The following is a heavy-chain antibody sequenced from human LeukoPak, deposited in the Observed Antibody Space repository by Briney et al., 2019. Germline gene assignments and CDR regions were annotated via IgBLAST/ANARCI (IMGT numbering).Heavy chain of an antibody. CDR3: ARADRSGFGFFDH. D-gene: IGHD6-19*01. Sequence: SETLSLTCTVSGASISSFHWSWIRQSPGKGLEWIGNTYYSGTTNYNPSLKSRVSLSVDTSEKQFSLQLNSVTAAATAIYHCARADRSGFGFFDHWGQGILVTVSS. CDR2: TYYSGTT. J-gene: IGHJ4*02. CDR1: GASISSFH. V-gene: IGHV4-59*01.